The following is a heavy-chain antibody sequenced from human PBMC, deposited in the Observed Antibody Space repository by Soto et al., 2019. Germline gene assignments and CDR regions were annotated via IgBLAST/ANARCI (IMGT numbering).Heavy chain of an antibody. J-gene: IGHJ4*02. CDR2: INHSGST. CDR1: GGSVSGYY. V-gene: IGHV4-34*01. Sequence: QVQLQQWGAGLLKPSENLSLTCAVYGGSVSGYYWTWIRQPPGTGLEWIGEINHSGSTNYNPSLKSRVTISVDTSKNQFSLKLTSVTAADTAVYYCARDKITGLFDYWGQGTLVTVSS. D-gene: IGHD2-8*02. CDR3: ARDKITGLFDY.